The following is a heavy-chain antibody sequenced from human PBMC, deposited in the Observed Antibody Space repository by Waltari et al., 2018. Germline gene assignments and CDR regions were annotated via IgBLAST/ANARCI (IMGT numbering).Heavy chain of an antibody. CDR2: SSGSGTTI. J-gene: IGHJ4*02. CDR3: ARRFDS. V-gene: IGHV3-48*03. CDR1: EFTFVLYG. Sequence: EVQLVESGGGLVQLGGSLRLSFPTSEFTFVLYGMNWVRQAPGKGLEWISYSSGSGTTIYYADSVKDRFTISRDDAENSLYLQMNSLRAEDTALYYCARRFDSWGQGTRVTVSS.